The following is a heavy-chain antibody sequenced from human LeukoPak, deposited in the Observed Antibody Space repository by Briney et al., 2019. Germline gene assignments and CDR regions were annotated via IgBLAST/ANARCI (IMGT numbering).Heavy chain of an antibody. CDR3: ARGGGSSWYHGGWFDP. Sequence: ASVKVSCKASGYTFTGYYMHWVRQAPGQGLEWMGWINPNSGGTNYAQKFQGRVTMTRDTSISTAYMELSRLRSDDTAVYYCARGGGSSWYHGGWFDPWAREPWSPSPQ. CDR2: INPNSGGT. CDR1: GYTFTGYY. D-gene: IGHD6-13*01. V-gene: IGHV1-2*02. J-gene: IGHJ5*02.